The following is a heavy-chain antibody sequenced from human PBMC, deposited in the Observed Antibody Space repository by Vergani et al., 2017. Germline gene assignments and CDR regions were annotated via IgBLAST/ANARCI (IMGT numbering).Heavy chain of an antibody. CDR3: ARSNLYYYDSSGYDY. CDR1: GYSFTSYW. J-gene: IGHJ4*02. Sequence: EVQLVQSGAEVKKPGESLRISCKGSGYSFTSYWISWVRQMPGKGLEWMGRIDPSDSYTNYSPSFQGHVTISADKSISTAYLQWSSLKASDTAMYYCARSNLYYYDSSGYDYWGQGTLVTVSS. D-gene: IGHD3-22*01. V-gene: IGHV5-10-1*01. CDR2: IDPSDSYT.